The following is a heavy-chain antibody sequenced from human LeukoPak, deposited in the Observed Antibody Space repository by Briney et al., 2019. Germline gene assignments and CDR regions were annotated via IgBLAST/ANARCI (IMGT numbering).Heavy chain of an antibody. D-gene: IGHD1-26*01. CDR1: GGSISSYY. CDR2: IYYSGST. Sequence: SETLSLTCTVSGGSISSYYWSWLRQPPGKGLEWIGDIYYSGSTNYNPSLKRRVTISVDTSKNQFSLRLSSVTAADTAVYYSARLASGSYGPLTPFDYWGQGTLVTVSS. J-gene: IGHJ4*02. V-gene: IGHV4-59*08. CDR3: ARLASGSYGPLTPFDY.